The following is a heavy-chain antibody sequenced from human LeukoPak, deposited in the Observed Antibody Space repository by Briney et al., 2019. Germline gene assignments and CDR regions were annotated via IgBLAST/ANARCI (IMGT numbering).Heavy chain of an antibody. J-gene: IGHJ6*02. CDR2: ISPSSSYI. CDR1: GFRFTSYS. D-gene: IGHD2-21*01. CDR3: ARENCDGDCSYALDV. V-gene: IGHV3-21*01. Sequence: GGSLRLSCAGSGFRFTSYSLTWVRQAPGKGLEWVSSISPSSSYIFYADSVRGRFTISRDNAKNSLYLQMSSLRAEDTAIYYCARENCDGDCSYALDVWGQGTTVTVSS.